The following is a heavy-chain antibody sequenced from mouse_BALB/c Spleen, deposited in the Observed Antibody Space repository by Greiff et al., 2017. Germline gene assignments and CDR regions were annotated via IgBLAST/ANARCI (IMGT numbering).Heavy chain of an antibody. CDR2: INPYNDGT. V-gene: IGHV1-14*01. CDR1: GYTFTSYV. J-gene: IGHJ2*01. Sequence: EVQLQQSGPELVKPGASVKMSCKASGYTFTSYVMHWVKQKPGQGLEWIGFINPYNDGTKYNEKFKGKATLTADKSSSTAYMELSSLTSEDSAVYYCARVHGSYDLDYWGQGTTVTVSS. D-gene: IGHD3-1*01. CDR3: ARVHGSYDLDY.